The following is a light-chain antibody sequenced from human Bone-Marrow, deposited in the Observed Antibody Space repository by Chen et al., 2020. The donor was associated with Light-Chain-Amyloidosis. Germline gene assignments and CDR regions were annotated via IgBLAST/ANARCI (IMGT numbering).Light chain of an antibody. J-gene: IGLJ1*01. CDR1: SSNIGAGNH. CDR3: QTYANATHV. V-gene: IGLV1-40*01. Sequence: QSVLTQPPSVSGAPGQKVTILCTGSSSNIGAGNHVHWYQQLPGTTPKILIYGNTNRLSGVPSRFSGSKSGTSASLVISGLQPDDEADYHCQTYANATHVFGPGTKVTVL. CDR2: GNT.